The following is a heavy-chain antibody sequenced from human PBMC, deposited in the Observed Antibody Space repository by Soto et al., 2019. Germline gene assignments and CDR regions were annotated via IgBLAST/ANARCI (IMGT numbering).Heavy chain of an antibody. D-gene: IGHD3-16*01. CDR3: ARHWALGPTPDY. CDR1: GGSISSYY. V-gene: IGHV4-59*08. Sequence: PSETLSLTCTVSGGSISSYYWSWIRQPPGKGLEWIGYIYYSGSTNYNPSLKSRVTISVDTSKNQFSLKLSSATAADTAVYYCARHWALGPTPDYWGQGTLVTVSS. CDR2: IYYSGST. J-gene: IGHJ4*02.